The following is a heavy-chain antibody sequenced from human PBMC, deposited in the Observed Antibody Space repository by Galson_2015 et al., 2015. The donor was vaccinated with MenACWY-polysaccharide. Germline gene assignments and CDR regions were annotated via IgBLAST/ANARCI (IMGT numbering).Heavy chain of an antibody. D-gene: IGHD3-3*01. Sequence: SLKLSCAASGFTFRSYGMSWVRQAPGKGLEWVANIKQDGSDKYYVESVKGRFTISRDNARNSLYLQMNSLRAEDTAVYYCARGPEWAYFDYWGQGTLVTVSS. V-gene: IGHV3-7*01. CDR3: ARGPEWAYFDY. CDR1: GFTFRSYG. CDR2: IKQDGSDK. J-gene: IGHJ4*02.